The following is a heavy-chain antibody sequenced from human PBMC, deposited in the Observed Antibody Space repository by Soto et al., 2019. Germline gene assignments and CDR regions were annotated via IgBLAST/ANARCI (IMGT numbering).Heavy chain of an antibody. Sequence: PGESLKISCKGSGYSFTSYWIGWVRQMPGKGLEWMGVIYPGDSDTRYSPSFQGQVTISADKSISTAYLQWSSLKASDTAVYYCARHYCRGGSCYRAPFDYWGRGTLVTVSS. CDR3: ARHYCRGGSCYRAPFDY. J-gene: IGHJ4*02. D-gene: IGHD2-15*01. CDR1: GYSFTSYW. CDR2: IYPGDSDT. V-gene: IGHV5-51*01.